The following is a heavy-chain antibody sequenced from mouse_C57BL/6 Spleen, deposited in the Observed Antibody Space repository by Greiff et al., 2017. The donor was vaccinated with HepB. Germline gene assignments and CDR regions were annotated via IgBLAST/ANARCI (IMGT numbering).Heavy chain of an antibody. Sequence: EVKLVESGEGLVKPGGSLKLSCAASGFTFSSYAMSWVRQTPEKRLEWVAYISSGGDYIYYADTVKGRFTISRDNARNTLYLQMSSLKSEDTAMYYCTRLGYSNYFDYWGQGTTLTVSS. J-gene: IGHJ2*01. D-gene: IGHD2-5*01. CDR3: TRLGYSNYFDY. V-gene: IGHV5-9-1*02. CDR2: ISSGGDYI. CDR1: GFTFSSYA.